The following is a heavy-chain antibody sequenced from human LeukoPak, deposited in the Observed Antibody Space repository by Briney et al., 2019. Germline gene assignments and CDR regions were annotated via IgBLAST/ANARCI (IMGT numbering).Heavy chain of an antibody. CDR2: INHSGST. V-gene: IGHV4-34*01. D-gene: IGHD3-3*01. Sequence: SETLSLTCTVSGGSISSYYWSWIRQPPGKGLEWIGEINHSGSTNYNPSLKSRVTISVDTSKNQFSLKLSSVTAADTAVYYCVRAATRSGYWTTGYWGQGTLVTVSS. J-gene: IGHJ4*02. CDR3: VRAATRSGYWTTGY. CDR1: GGSISSYY.